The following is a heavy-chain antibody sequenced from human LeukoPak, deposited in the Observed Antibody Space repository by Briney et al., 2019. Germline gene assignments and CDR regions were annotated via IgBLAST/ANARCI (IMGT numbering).Heavy chain of an antibody. CDR3: VREAGYCASVCLKSNWFDP. CDR1: GFPFSSHA. V-gene: IGHV3-23*01. Sequence: PGGSLRLSCAASGFPFSSHAMSWVRQPPGKGLEWVSAISNGKTYYADSVRGRFTISRDDSKNTVSLQMNSLRDDDTALYYCVREAGYCASVCLKSNWFDPWGQGTLVTVSS. D-gene: IGHD2-21*02. J-gene: IGHJ5*02. CDR2: ISNGKT.